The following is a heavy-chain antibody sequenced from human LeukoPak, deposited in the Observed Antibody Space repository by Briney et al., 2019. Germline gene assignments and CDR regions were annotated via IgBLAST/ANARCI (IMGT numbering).Heavy chain of an antibody. J-gene: IGHJ6*03. V-gene: IGHV3-21*01. CDR3: ARDGDTVLTRGYYYYMDV. CDR1: GFTFSSYS. CDR2: ISTSSSYI. Sequence: RPGGSLRLSCAASGFTFSSYSMNWVRQAPGKGLEWVSSISTSSSYIYYADSVKGRFTISRDNAKKSLHLQMNSLRAEDTAVYYCARDGDTVLTRGYYYYMDVWGKGTTVTVSS. D-gene: IGHD4-23*01.